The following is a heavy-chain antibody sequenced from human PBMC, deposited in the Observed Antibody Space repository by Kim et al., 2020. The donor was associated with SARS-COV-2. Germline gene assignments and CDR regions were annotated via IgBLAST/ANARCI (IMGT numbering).Heavy chain of an antibody. CDR3: ARAGIV. D-gene: IGHD6-13*01. CDR1: GFTFSSYA. J-gene: IGHJ6*02. CDR2: ISYDGSNK. V-gene: IGHV3-30-3*01. Sequence: GGSLRLSCAASGFTFSSYAMHWVRQAPGKGLEWVAVISYDGSNKYYADSVKGRFTISRDNSKNTLYLQMNSLRAEDTAVYYCARAGIVWGQGTTVTVSS.